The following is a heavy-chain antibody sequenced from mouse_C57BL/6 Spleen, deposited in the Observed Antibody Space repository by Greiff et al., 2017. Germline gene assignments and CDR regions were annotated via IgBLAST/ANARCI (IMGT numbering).Heavy chain of an antibody. D-gene: IGHD3-1*01. CDR1: GYTFTDYN. V-gene: IGHV1-22*01. CDR3: ARWGGSGAMDY. Sequence: VHVKQSGPELVKPGASVKMSCKASGYTFTDYNMHWVKQSHGKSLEWIGYINPNNGGTSYNQKFKGKATLTVNKSSSTAYMELRSLTSEDSAVYYCARWGGSGAMDYWGQGTSVTVSS. CDR2: INPNNGGT. J-gene: IGHJ4*01.